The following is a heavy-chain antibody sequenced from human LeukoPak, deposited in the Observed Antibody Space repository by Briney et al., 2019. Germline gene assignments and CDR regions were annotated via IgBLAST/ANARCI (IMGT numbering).Heavy chain of an antibody. J-gene: IGHJ4*02. D-gene: IGHD3-10*01. Sequence: GGSLRLPCAASGFSFSDYWMSWVRQAPGKGLEWVANINHDGSEKHYVDSVEGRFTISRDNAKNSLSLQMTSLRDVDTALYYCGRRGSLSDYWGQGSLVSVSS. CDR3: GRRGSLSDY. CDR1: GFSFSDYW. CDR2: INHDGSEK. V-gene: IGHV3-7*01.